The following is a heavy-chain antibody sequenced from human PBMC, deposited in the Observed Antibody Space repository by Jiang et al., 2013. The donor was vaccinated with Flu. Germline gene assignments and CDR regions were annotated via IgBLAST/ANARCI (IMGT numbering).Heavy chain of an antibody. CDR3: ARVGHSGYVTGINTDY. Sequence: VQLLESGGGLVKPGGSLRLSCAASGFTFSSYSMNWVRQAPGKGLEWVSSISSSSSYIYYADSVKGRFTISRDNAKNSLYLQMNSLRAEDTAVYYCARVGHSGYVTGINTDYWGQGTLVTVSS. D-gene: IGHD5-12*01. CDR1: GFTFSSYS. V-gene: IGHV3-21*01. CDR2: ISSSSSYI. J-gene: IGHJ4*02.